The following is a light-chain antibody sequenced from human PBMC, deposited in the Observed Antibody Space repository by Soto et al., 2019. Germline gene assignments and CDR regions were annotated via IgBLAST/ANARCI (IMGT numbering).Light chain of an antibody. J-gene: IGKJ4*01. V-gene: IGKV1-39*01. CDR2: AAS. Sequence: DIPMTQSPSSLSASVGDRVTITCRASQSISSYLNWYQQKPGKAPTLLIYAASSLQSGVPSRFSGSGSGTDFTLTISSLQPEDFATYYWQQSYSTPPTFGGGTKVEIK. CDR3: QQSYSTPPT. CDR1: QSISSY.